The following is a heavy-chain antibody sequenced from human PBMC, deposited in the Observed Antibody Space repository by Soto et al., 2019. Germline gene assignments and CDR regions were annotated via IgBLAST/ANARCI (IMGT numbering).Heavy chain of an antibody. V-gene: IGHV1-3*01. CDR2: INAGNGNT. CDR3: ARLRFFCGGGGCSYYYHYRDF. CDR1: GYTFTSYA. D-gene: IGHD2-21*01. Sequence: ASVKVSCKASGYTFTSYAMHWVRQAPGQRLEWMGWINAGNGNTKYSQKFQGRVTITRDTSASTAYMELSSLRSEDTAVYYCARLRFFCGGGGCSYYYHYRDFGGKGTPVPVPS. J-gene: IGHJ6*03.